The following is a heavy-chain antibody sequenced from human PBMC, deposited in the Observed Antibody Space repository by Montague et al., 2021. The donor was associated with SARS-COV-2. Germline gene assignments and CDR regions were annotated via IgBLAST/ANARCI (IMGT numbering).Heavy chain of an antibody. CDR2: IYTSCTT. Sequence: TLSLTCTVSGGSISSGSYHWSWIPQPTGKGLAWLGCIYTSCTTDPSFSPKRPVTISVDTSKNQFSLALTSATAADTALYYCARAHSGSWAHLDNWGQGTLVTVSS. J-gene: IGHJ4*02. CDR3: ARAHSGSWAHLDN. D-gene: IGHD5-12*01. V-gene: IGHV4-61*02. CDR1: GGSISSGSYH.